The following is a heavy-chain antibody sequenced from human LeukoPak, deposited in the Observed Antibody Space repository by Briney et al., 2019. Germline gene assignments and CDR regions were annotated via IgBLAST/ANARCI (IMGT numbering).Heavy chain of an antibody. Sequence: GGCLRLSCAASGFTFSSYAMHWVRQAPGKGLEWVAVISYDGSNKYYADSVKGRFTISRDNSKNTLYLQMNSLRAEDTAVYYCARGWDGSYYFDYWGQGTLVTVSS. CDR3: ARGWDGSYYFDY. CDR1: GFTFSSYA. J-gene: IGHJ4*02. D-gene: IGHD1-26*01. V-gene: IGHV3-30*04. CDR2: ISYDGSNK.